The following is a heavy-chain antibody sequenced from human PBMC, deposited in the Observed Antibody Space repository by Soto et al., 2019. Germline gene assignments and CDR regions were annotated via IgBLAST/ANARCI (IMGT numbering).Heavy chain of an antibody. CDR1: GFTFSSYA. D-gene: IGHD2-2*01. CDR3: AGRCDSTSCLAHFDY. Sequence: EVQLLESGGGLVQPGGSLRLSCAASGFTFSSYAMSWVRQAPGKGLEWVSAISGSGGSTYYADSVKGRFTISRDNSKNTLYLQMNSLRAEDTAVYYCAGRCDSTSCLAHFDYWGQGTLVTVSS. CDR2: ISGSGGST. V-gene: IGHV3-23*01. J-gene: IGHJ4*02.